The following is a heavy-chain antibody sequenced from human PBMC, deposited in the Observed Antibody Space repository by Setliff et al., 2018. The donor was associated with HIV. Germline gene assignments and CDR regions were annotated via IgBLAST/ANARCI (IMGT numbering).Heavy chain of an antibody. CDR1: GYSRSSGYY. Sequence: KASETLSLTCAVSGYSRSSGYYWGWIRQPPGKGLEWVGSIFHSGGIYYNPSLKSRVTISGDTSKNKLSLKLTSVTAADTAVYYCARHLQAFDIWGHGTMVTVSS. CDR3: ARHLQAFDI. D-gene: IGHD1-1*01. V-gene: IGHV4-38-2*01. J-gene: IGHJ3*02. CDR2: IFHSGGI.